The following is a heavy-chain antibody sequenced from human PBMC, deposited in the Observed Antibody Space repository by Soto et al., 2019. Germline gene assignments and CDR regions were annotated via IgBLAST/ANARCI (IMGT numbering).Heavy chain of an antibody. Sequence: SETLSLTCAVSGGSISSSNWWSWVRQPPGKGLEWIGEIYHSGSTNYNPSLKSRVTISVDKSKNQFSLKLSSVTAADTAVYYCAREGSSGWYRGFYFDYWGQGTLVTVSS. D-gene: IGHD6-19*01. CDR2: IYHSGST. J-gene: IGHJ4*02. CDR3: AREGSSGWYRGFYFDY. V-gene: IGHV4-4*02. CDR1: GGSISSSNW.